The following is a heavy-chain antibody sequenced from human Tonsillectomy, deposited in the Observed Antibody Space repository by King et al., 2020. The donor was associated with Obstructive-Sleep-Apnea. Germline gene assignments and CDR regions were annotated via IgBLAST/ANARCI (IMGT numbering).Heavy chain of an antibody. CDR1: GFTFSSYG. CDR2: IWSDGSNT. V-gene: IGHV3-33*06. Sequence: VQLVESGGGAVQPGRFLRLSCAASGFTFSSYGMHWVRQAPGKGLEWVAGIWSDGSNTYYGDSVKGRFTISRDNSKNMLYLQMNSLRVEDTAVYYCAKEDFGVLPTFDPWGQGTLVIVSS. D-gene: IGHD3-3*01. CDR3: AKEDFGVLPTFDP. J-gene: IGHJ5*02.